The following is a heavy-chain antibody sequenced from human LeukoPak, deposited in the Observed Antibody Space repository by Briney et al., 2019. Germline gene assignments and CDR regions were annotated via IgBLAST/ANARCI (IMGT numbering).Heavy chain of an antibody. D-gene: IGHD1-20*01. CDR1: GGSISSYY. CDR2: IYYSGST. J-gene: IGHJ4*02. V-gene: IGHV4-59*01. CDR3: ARLITGTIDY. Sequence: SETLSLTCTVSGGSISSYYWGWIRQPPGKGLECIGYIYYSGSTTYNPSLKSRVIISVETSKNQFSLKLSSVTAADTAIYYCARLITGTIDYWGPGTLVTVSS.